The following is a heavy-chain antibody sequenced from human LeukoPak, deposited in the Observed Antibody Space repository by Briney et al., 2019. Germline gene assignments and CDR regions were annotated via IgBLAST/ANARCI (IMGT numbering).Heavy chain of an antibody. J-gene: IGHJ4*02. V-gene: IGHV4-31*03. CDR1: GGSISSGGYY. D-gene: IGHD6-19*01. CDR3: ARDTVAVAGTDY. Sequence: SETQSLTCTVSGGSISSGGYYWSWIRQHPGKGLEWIGYIYYSGSTYYNPSLKSRVTISVDTSKNQFSLKLTSVTAADTAVYYCARDTVAVAGTDYWGQGTLVTVSS. CDR2: IYYSGST.